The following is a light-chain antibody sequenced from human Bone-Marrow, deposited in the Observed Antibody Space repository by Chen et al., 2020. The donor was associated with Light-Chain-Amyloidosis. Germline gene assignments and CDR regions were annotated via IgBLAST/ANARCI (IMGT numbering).Light chain of an antibody. Sequence: DIQMTQSPSSVSASIGDRVTITCRASQGIAGWLAWYQQKPGKAPKLLIYAASSLQSGVPSRFSGSASGADFTLSISGLQPEEFATYYCQQAYSFPVTFGPGTKVEI. J-gene: IGKJ3*01. CDR2: AAS. CDR3: QQAYSFPVT. CDR1: QGIAGW. V-gene: IGKV1-12*01.